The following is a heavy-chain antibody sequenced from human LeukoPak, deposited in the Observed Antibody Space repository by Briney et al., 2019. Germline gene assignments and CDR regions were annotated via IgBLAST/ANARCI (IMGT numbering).Heavy chain of an antibody. Sequence: SETLSLTCAVYDGSFSGYYLTWIRQTPGRGLEWIGEINHSGSTNFNPSLKSRVTISVDTSKNQFSLKLSSVTAADTAVYYCARGDFNSPYYYGMDVWGQGTTVTVSS. CDR1: DGSFSGYY. D-gene: IGHD3-3*01. J-gene: IGHJ6*02. V-gene: IGHV4-34*01. CDR2: INHSGST. CDR3: ARGDFNSPYYYGMDV.